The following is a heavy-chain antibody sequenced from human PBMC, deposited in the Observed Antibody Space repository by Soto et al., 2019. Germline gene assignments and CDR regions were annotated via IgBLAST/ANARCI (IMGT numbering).Heavy chain of an antibody. CDR1: GFTFSSYG. D-gene: IGHD2-2*01. CDR2: ISYDGSNK. J-gene: IGHJ6*02. CDR3: AKVAGLIVVVPAASGMDV. Sequence: GGSLRLSCAASGFTFSSYGMHWVRQAPGKGLEWVAVISYDGSNKYYADSVKGRFTISRDNSKNTLYLQMNSLRAEDTAVYYCAKVAGLIVVVPAASGMDVWGQGTTVTVSS. V-gene: IGHV3-30*18.